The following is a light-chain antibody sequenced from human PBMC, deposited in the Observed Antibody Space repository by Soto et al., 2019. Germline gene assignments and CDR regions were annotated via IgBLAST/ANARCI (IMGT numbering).Light chain of an antibody. CDR3: QSFDSSLNGYV. CDR2: GNI. Sequence: QSVLTQPPSVSGARGQRVTISCAGTSSNIGAGFDIHWYQQLPGTAPKLLIFGNINRPSGVPDRFSGSKSGTSASLAITGLQAEDEADYYCQSFDSSLNGYVFGTGTKVTVL. CDR1: SSNIGAGFD. V-gene: IGLV1-40*01. J-gene: IGLJ1*01.